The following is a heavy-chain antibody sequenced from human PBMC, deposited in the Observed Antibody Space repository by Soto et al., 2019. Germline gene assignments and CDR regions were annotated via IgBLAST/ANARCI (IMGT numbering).Heavy chain of an antibody. V-gene: IGHV1-46*01. CDR3: ATSVNSAMAFDY. CDR1: GYTFTHYY. CDR2: INPNGGIT. D-gene: IGHD5-18*01. J-gene: IGHJ4*02. Sequence: QVKLMQSGAEVKKPGASVRVSCKASGYTFTHYYIHWVRQAPGQGLEWMGIINPNGGITTYAQKFRAGFTMTRDTSTSTVYLELSSLRSEDSAVYYCATSVNSAMAFDYWRQGTLVAVSS.